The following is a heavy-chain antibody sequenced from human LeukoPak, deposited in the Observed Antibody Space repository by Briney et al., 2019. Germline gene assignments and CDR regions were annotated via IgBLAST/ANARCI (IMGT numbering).Heavy chain of an antibody. J-gene: IGHJ4*02. Sequence: GGSLRLSCAASRFTFSTYNMNWIRQAPGKGLEWVSYISSDSRTIYYAGSVKGRFTISRDNAKNSLYLQMNSLRDDDTAVYYCASNGDPYYFDHWGQGTLVTVSS. CDR3: ASNGDPYYFDH. V-gene: IGHV3-48*02. D-gene: IGHD7-27*01. CDR2: ISSDSRTI. CDR1: RFTFSTYN.